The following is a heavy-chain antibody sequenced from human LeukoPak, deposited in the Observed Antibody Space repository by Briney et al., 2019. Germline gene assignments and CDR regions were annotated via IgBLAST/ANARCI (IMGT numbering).Heavy chain of an antibody. CDR2: ISSSGSTI. J-gene: IGHJ6*03. D-gene: IGHD6-19*01. CDR3: ARNSSGLSYYYYYMDV. V-gene: IGHV3-11*04. Sequence: PGGSLRLSCAASGFTFSDYYMSWIRQAPGKGLEWVSYISSSGSTIYYADSVKGRSTISRDNAKNSLYLQMNSLRAEDTAVYYCARNSSGLSYYYYYMDVWGKGTTVTVSS. CDR1: GFTFSDYY.